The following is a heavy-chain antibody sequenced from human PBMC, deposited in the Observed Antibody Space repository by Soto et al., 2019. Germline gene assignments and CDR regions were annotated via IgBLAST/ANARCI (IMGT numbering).Heavy chain of an antibody. Sequence: QVQLVQSGAEVKKPGSSVKVSCKASGGTFSSSAISWVRQAPGQGLEWMGAIIPVFGTAHYAQKFQGRVTITADKPTSTAYMELSRLRSEDTAVYYWARERPERGKDVWGQGTTVNVSS. CDR3: ARERPERGKDV. CDR2: IIPVFGTA. CDR1: GGTFSSSA. J-gene: IGHJ6*02. D-gene: IGHD6-25*01. V-gene: IGHV1-69*06.